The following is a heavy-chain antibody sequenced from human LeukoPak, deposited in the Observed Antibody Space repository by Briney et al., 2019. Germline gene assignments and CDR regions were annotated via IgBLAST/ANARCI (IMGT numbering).Heavy chain of an antibody. CDR2: ISAHNGNT. CDR1: GYTFTSYG. CDR3: ARVHWGYCSSTSCYGGWFDP. Sequence: GASVKVSCKASGYTFTSYGISWVRRAPGQGLKWLGWISAHNGNTNYAQRLQGRVTMTTDTSTSTAYMELRSLRSDDTAVYYCARVHWGYCSSTSCYGGWFDPWGQGTLVTVSS. J-gene: IGHJ5*02. V-gene: IGHV1-18*01. D-gene: IGHD2-2*01.